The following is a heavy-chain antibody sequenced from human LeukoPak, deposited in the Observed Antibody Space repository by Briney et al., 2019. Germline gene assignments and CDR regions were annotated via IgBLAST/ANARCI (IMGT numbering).Heavy chain of an antibody. CDR1: GFTFSNYA. V-gene: IGHV3-30*01. D-gene: IGHD3-10*01. J-gene: IGHJ4*02. Sequence: GSLRLSCAASGFTFSNYAMHWVRQAPGKGLEWVSLISPGGTYEYYADSVKGRFTISRDNSKNTLYLQLNSLRAEGTAVYYCARDSTYYYDSGSSGPHYDNWGQGTLVTVSS. CDR2: ISPGGTYE. CDR3: ARDSTYYYDSGSSGPHYDN.